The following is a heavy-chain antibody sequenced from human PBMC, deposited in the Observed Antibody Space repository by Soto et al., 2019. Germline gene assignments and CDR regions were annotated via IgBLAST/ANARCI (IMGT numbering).Heavy chain of an antibody. D-gene: IGHD2-15*01. Sequence: QVHLVQSGSELKKPGASVKVSCKASGYTLSSYAMNWVRQAPGQGLEWMGWINTNTGDPTYAQGLTGRFVFSLDTYXNTAYLQIDRLQAEDTAVYYCARQGEGGTRTWFDHWGQGTLVTVSS. V-gene: IGHV7-4-1*01. CDR1: GYTLSSYA. CDR3: ARQGEGGTRTWFDH. J-gene: IGHJ5*02. CDR2: INTNTGDP.